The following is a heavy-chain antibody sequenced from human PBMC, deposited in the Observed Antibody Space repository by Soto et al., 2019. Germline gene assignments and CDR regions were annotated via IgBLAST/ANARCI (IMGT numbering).Heavy chain of an antibody. J-gene: IGHJ4*02. D-gene: IGHD1-26*01. CDR2: IGTRGSYI. CDR3: ARGSAFIGLDY. Sequence: GGSLRLSCAVSGFIFSRYSMNWVRQAPGKGLEWVSSIGTRGSYIYDTDSVKGRFTISRDNTKDSLYLQMNSLRAEDTAIYYCARGSAFIGLDYWGQGTPVTVSS. V-gene: IGHV3-21*01. CDR1: GFIFSRYS.